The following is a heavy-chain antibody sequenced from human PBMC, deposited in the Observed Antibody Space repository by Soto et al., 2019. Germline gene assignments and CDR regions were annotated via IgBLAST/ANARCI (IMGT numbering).Heavy chain of an antibody. Sequence: GGSLRLSCAAAGFTFSDYYMSWIRQAPGKGLEWVSYISSSSSYTNNADSVKGRFTISRDNAKNSLYLKMNSPRPEDTAVYYYPRGDRNYDILTGYYSPRYYFDYWGQGTLVTVSS. J-gene: IGHJ4*02. V-gene: IGHV3-11*05. CDR3: PRGDRNYDILTGYYSPRYYFDY. CDR1: GFTFSDYY. D-gene: IGHD3-9*01. CDR2: ISSSSSYT.